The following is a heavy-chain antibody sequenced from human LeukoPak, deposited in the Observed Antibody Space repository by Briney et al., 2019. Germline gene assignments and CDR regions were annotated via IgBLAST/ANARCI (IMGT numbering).Heavy chain of an antibody. CDR1: GFTFSSYW. D-gene: IGHD3-10*01. CDR3: ARVYYGSLDY. J-gene: IGHJ4*02. CDR2: IKQDGGDK. V-gene: IGHV3-7*01. Sequence: PGGSLRLSCAASGFTFSSYWMSWVRQAPGKGLEWVANIKQDGGDKYYVDSVKGRFTISRDNAKNSLYVQMNSLRAEDTAVYYCARVYYGSLDYWGQGTLVTVSS.